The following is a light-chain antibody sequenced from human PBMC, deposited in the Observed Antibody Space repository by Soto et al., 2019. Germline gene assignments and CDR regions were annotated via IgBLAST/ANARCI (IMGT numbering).Light chain of an antibody. CDR3: QAWDSSTVV. V-gene: IGLV3-1*01. CDR2: QDS. Sequence: SYELPQPPSVSVSPGQTASITCSGVKLGDKYACWYQQKPGQSPVLVIYQDSKRPSGIPERFSGSNSGNTATLTISGTQAMDEADYYCQAWDSSTVVFGGGTKLTVL. CDR1: KLGDKY. J-gene: IGLJ2*01.